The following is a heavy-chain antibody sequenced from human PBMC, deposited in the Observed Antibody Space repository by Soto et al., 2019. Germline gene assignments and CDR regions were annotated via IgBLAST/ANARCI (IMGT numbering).Heavy chain of an antibody. J-gene: IGHJ6*02. Sequence: PSESLSLTCAVYGGSFSGYYWSWIRQPPGKGLEWIGEINHSGGSNYNPSLKSRVTISVDTSKNQFSLNLNSVTAADTALYYCARGFFHYYDSSGPDAMDAWGQGTTVTVSS. D-gene: IGHD3-22*01. CDR2: INHSGGS. CDR1: GGSFSGYY. V-gene: IGHV4-34*01. CDR3: ARGFFHYYDSSGPDAMDA.